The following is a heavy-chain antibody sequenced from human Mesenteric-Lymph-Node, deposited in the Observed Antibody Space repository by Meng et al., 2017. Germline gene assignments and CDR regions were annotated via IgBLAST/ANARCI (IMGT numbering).Heavy chain of an antibody. D-gene: IGHD2/OR15-2a*01. J-gene: IGHJ5*02. CDR3: ARGHPYYSGGYFDP. Sequence: QVQLQQWGAGLLKPSETLSLICAVCGGSFSGYYCRWIRQPPGKGLEWIGYIYYSGRTYYNPSLESRVTMSVDTSKNQFSLNLNSVTAADTADYYCARGHPYYSGGYFDPWGQGTLVTVSS. CDR1: GGSFSGYY. CDR2: IYYSGRT. V-gene: IGHV4-34*01.